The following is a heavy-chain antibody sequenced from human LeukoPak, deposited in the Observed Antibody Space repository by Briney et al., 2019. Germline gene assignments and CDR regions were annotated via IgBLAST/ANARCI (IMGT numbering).Heavy chain of an antibody. Sequence: SETLSLTCTVSGGSISSYYWSWIRQPPGKGLEWIGEINHSGSTNYNPSLKSRVTISVDTSKNQFSLKLSSVTAADTAVYYCARGSSGWYRYYYYYMDVWGKGTTVTISS. CDR2: INHSGST. CDR1: GGSISSYY. CDR3: ARGSSGWYRYYYYYMDV. D-gene: IGHD6-19*01. J-gene: IGHJ6*03. V-gene: IGHV4-34*01.